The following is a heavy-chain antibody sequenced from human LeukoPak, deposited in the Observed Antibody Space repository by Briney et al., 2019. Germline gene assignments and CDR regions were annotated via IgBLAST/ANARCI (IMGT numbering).Heavy chain of an antibody. Sequence: PGGSLRLSCAASGFTFSNAWMSWVRQAPGKGLEWVGRIKSKNDGGTTDYAAPVKGRFTISRDDSKNTLYLQMNSLKTEDTAVYYCTTESRSHSGSYFYWGQGTLVTVSS. CDR2: IKSKNDGGTT. D-gene: IGHD1-26*01. CDR1: GFTFSNAW. V-gene: IGHV3-15*01. CDR3: TTESRSHSGSYFY. J-gene: IGHJ4*02.